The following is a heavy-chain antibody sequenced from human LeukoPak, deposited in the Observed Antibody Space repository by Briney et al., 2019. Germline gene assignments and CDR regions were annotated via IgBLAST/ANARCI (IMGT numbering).Heavy chain of an antibody. CDR1: GFTFSGSA. Sequence: GGSLKLSCAASGFTFSGSAMHWVRQASGKGLEWVGRIRSKANSYATAYAASVKGRFTISRDDSKNTAYLQMNSLKTEDTAVYYCTSTYYCDSSGYYVFDYWGQGTLVTVPS. CDR3: TSTYYCDSSGYYVFDY. V-gene: IGHV3-73*01. D-gene: IGHD3-22*01. J-gene: IGHJ4*02. CDR2: IRSKANSYAT.